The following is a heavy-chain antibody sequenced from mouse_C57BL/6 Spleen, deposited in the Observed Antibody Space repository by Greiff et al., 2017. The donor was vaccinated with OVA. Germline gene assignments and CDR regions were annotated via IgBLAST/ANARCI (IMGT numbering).Heavy chain of an antibody. Sequence: VQLKESGPELVKPGASVKISCKASGYSFTGYYMNWVKQSPEKSLEWIGEINPSTGGTTYNQKFKAKATLTVDKSSSTAYMQLKSLTSEDSAVYYCARWGDYYGSRALDVWGTGTTVTVSS. V-gene: IGHV1-42*01. CDR3: ARWGDYYGSRALDV. CDR2: INPSTGGT. D-gene: IGHD1-1*01. CDR1: GYSFTGYY. J-gene: IGHJ1*03.